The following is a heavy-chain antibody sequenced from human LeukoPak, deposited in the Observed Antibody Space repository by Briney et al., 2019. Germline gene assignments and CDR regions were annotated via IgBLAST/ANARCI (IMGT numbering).Heavy chain of an antibody. CDR3: GRGRKAGGPHHDLEV. CDR2: ISPDSGDT. Sequence: ASVKVSCKASGYTFTSYGSSWVRQAPGQGLEGMGWISPDSGDTNYAQNVQDRAQITTDTSTRPAYMELRSLRPDDTAVYYCGRGRKAGGPHHDLEVWGRGNTVPVSS. V-gene: IGHV1-18*01. D-gene: IGHD2-15*01. J-gene: IGHJ6*02. CDR1: GYTFTSYG.